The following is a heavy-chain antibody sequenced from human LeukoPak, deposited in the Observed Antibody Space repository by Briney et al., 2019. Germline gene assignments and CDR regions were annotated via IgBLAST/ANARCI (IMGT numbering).Heavy chain of an antibody. V-gene: IGHV3-30*04. CDR3: AREDRPRRGYAFDI. J-gene: IGHJ3*02. D-gene: IGHD3-10*01. Sequence: GGSLRLSCAASGFTSSSYAMHWVRQAPGKGLEWVAVISYDGSNKYYADSVKGRFTISRDNSKNTLYLQMNSLRAEDTAVYYCAREDRPRRGYAFDIWGQGTMVTVSS. CDR2: ISYDGSNK. CDR1: GFTSSSYA.